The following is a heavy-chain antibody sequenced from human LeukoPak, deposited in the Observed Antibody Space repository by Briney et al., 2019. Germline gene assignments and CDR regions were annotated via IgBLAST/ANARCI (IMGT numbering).Heavy chain of an antibody. D-gene: IGHD6-6*01. Sequence: SETLSLTCSVSGGSINSHYWSWIRQSPGKGLEWIGYVFNGGSTNYNPSLKSRVTMSLDTSRDQFSLRLSSVTAADTAVYYCTRKYSSSSGPNFDYWGQGTLVTVSS. CDR2: VFNGGST. CDR3: TRKYSSSSGPNFDY. J-gene: IGHJ4*02. CDR1: GGSINSHY. V-gene: IGHV4-59*04.